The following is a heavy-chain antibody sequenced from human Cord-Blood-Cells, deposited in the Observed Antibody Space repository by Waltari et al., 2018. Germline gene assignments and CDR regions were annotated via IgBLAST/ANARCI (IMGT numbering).Heavy chain of an antibody. D-gene: IGHD3-10*01. J-gene: IGHJ3*02. CDR2: INPNSGGT. Sequence: QVQLVQSGAEVKKPGASVKVSCKASGYTFTGYYMHWVRPAPGQGLEWMGWINPNSGGTNYAQKFQGWVTMTRDTSISTAYMELSRLRSDDTAVYYCARDGSGRTTMVRGEDAFDIWGQGTMVTVSS. CDR1: GYTFTGYY. CDR3: ARDGSGRTTMVRGEDAFDI. V-gene: IGHV1-2*04.